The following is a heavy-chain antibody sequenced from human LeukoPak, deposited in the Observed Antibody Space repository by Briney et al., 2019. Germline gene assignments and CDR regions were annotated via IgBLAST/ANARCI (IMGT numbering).Heavy chain of an antibody. CDR2: IKSKTEGGTT. CDR1: GFTFSNAW. Sequence: GGSLRLSCAASGFTFSNAWMSWVRQAPGKGLEWVGRIKSKTEGGTTDYAAPVKGRFTISRDDSKNTLYLQMNSLKTEDTAVYYCTTELYYYDSSGSEDYYFDYWGQGTLVTVSS. D-gene: IGHD3-22*01. CDR3: TTELYYYDSSGSEDYYFDY. V-gene: IGHV3-15*01. J-gene: IGHJ4*02.